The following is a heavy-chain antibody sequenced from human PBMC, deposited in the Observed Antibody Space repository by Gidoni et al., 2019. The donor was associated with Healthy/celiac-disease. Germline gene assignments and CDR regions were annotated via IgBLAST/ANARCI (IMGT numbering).Heavy chain of an antibody. V-gene: IGHV1-69*01. J-gene: IGHJ6*02. CDR3: ARAPMKNTASGYDGVGYYYYYGMDV. CDR1: GGTFSSYA. CDR2: IIPIFGTA. Sequence: QVQLVQSGAEVKKPGSSVKVSCKASGGTFSSYAISWVRQAPGQGLEWMGGIIPIFGTANYAQKFQGRVTITADESTSTAYMELSSLRSEDTAVYYCARAPMKNTASGYDGVGYYYYYGMDVWGQGTTVTVSS. D-gene: IGHD5-12*01.